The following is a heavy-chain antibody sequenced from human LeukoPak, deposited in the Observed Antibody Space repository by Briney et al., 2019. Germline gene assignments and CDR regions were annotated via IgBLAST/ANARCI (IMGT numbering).Heavy chain of an antibody. CDR3: ASSFRGYSYYRFDY. D-gene: IGHD5-18*01. CDR1: GFTVSSNS. CDR2: IYYSGST. J-gene: IGHJ4*02. V-gene: IGHV4-59*02. Sequence: GSLRLSCTVSGFTVSSNSMSWVRQAPGKGLEWIGYIYYSGSTNYNPSLKSRVIISVDTSKNQFSLKLSSVTAADTAVYYCASSFRGYSYYRFDYWGQGTLVTVSS.